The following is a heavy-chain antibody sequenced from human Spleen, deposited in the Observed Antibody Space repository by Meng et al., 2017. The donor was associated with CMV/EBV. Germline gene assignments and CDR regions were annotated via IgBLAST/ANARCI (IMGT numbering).Heavy chain of an antibody. Sequence: CKASSYTFPHYGMLCVRQAPGQGLECMGWISGYNGDTKYAQNFQGRVTMTTDTSTRTAYMEVKSLRSDDTAVYYCARILTVFGVATNWGQGTLVTVSS. CDR1: SYTFPHYG. CDR2: ISGYNGDT. J-gene: IGHJ1*01. D-gene: IGHD3-3*01. V-gene: IGHV1-18*01. CDR3: ARILTVFGVATN.